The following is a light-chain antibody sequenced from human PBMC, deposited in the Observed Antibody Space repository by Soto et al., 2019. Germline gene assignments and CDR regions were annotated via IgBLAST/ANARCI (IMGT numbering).Light chain of an antibody. V-gene: IGKV3-11*01. J-gene: IGKJ4*01. CDR3: QQRSNWPRGT. CDR1: QSVSSY. CDR2: DAS. Sequence: EIVLTQSPATLSLSPGERATLSCRASQSVSSYLAWYQQKPGQAPRLLIYDASNRATGIPARFIGSGSGTDFTLTISSLEPEDFAVYYCQQRSNWPRGTFGGGTKVEIK.